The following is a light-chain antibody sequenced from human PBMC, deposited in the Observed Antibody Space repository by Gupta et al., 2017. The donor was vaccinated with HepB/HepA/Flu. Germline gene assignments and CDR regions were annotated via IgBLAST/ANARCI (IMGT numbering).Light chain of an antibody. CDR2: QDT. J-gene: IGLJ2*01. V-gene: IGLV3-1*01. Sequence: SHELTQPPSVSVSPGQTATITCSGDKLGDKYASWYQQKPGQSPVLVIFQDTKRPSGIPERFSGSNSGNTATLTISGTQAMDEADYYCQAWDSGTVVFGGGTKLTVL. CDR1: KLGDKY. CDR3: QAWDSGTVV.